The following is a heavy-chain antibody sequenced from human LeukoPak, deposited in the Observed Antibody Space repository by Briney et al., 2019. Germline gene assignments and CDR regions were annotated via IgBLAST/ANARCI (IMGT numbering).Heavy chain of an antibody. CDR1: GGSISSSSYY. CDR2: IYYSGST. J-gene: IGHJ3*02. Sequence: SETLSLTCTVSGGSISSSSYYWGWIRQPPGKGLEWIGSIYYSGSTYYNPSLKSRVTISVDTSKNQFSLKLSSVTAADTAVYYCARDRANYGSGSLDAFDIWGQGTMVTVSS. D-gene: IGHD3-10*01. CDR3: ARDRANYGSGSLDAFDI. V-gene: IGHV4-39*07.